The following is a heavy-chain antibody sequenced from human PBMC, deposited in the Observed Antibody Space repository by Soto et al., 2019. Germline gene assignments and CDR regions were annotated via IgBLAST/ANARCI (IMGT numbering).Heavy chain of an antibody. D-gene: IGHD6-19*01. Sequence: GGSLRLSCVASGVSLANYPMNWVRQTPGKGLEWISYSSPRGDTIYYADSVEGRFTISRDNARNSLSLHMSSLRDEDSALYYCAKGPHTNVGWPYYFESWGQGVPVTVSS. CDR3: AKGPHTNVGWPYYFES. CDR1: GVSLANYP. CDR2: SSPRGDTI. V-gene: IGHV3-48*02. J-gene: IGHJ4*02.